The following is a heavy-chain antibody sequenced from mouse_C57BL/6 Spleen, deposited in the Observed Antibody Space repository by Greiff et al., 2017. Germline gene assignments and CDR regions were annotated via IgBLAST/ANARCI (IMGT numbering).Heavy chain of an antibody. CDR2: IYPGSGST. J-gene: IGHJ4*01. Sequence: VQLQQPGAELVKPGASVKMSCKASGYTFTSYWITWVKQRPGQGLEWIGDIYPGSGSTNYNEKFKSKATLTVDTSSSTAYMQLSSLTSEDSAVYYCARSLYYSNPYAMDYWGQGTSVTVSS. CDR1: GYTFTSYW. V-gene: IGHV1-55*01. CDR3: ARSLYYSNPYAMDY. D-gene: IGHD2-5*01.